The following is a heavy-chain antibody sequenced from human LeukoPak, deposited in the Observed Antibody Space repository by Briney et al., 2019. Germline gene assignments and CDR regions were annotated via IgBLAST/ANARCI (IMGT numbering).Heavy chain of an antibody. Sequence: PGGSLRLSCAASGFSFSVYEMHWVRQAPGKGLEWISDISSSGTTTYYADSVKGRFTISRDNSKNTLYLQMNSLRAEDTAVYYCAKDMTYGDPEDWGQGTLVTVSS. CDR3: AKDMTYGDPED. CDR1: GFSFSVYE. V-gene: IGHV3-48*03. D-gene: IGHD4-17*01. J-gene: IGHJ4*02. CDR2: ISSSGTTT.